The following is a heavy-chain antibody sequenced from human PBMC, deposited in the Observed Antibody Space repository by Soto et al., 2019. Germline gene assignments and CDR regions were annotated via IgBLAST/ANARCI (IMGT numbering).Heavy chain of an antibody. CDR2: IYYSGST. D-gene: IGHD2-21*02. V-gene: IGHV4-39*02. CDR1: GGSIRSSGSF. J-gene: IGHJ4*02. Sequence: SETLSLTCTVSGGSIRSSGSFWGWIRQPPGKGLEWIGSIYYSGSTYYNPSLKSRVTISVDTSKNQFSLKLSSVTAADTAVYYCARDGGMVTLPYFDYWGQGTLVTVSS. CDR3: ARDGGMVTLPYFDY.